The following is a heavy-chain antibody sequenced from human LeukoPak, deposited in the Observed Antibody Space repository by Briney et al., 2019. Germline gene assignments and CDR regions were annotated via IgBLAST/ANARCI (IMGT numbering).Heavy chain of an antibody. CDR2: IYYTGNT. J-gene: IGHJ3*02. CDR1: DGSIGTFY. V-gene: IGHV4-59*08. D-gene: IGHD1-26*01. CDR3: ARQHSGTYYFPFDI. Sequence: SETLSLTCSVSDGSIGTFYWSWIRQFPGKGLEWIGYIYYTGNTIYNPSLKSRVAISVDTSKNQLSLRLSSVTAADTAVYYCARQHSGTYYFPFDIWGQGTLVTVSS.